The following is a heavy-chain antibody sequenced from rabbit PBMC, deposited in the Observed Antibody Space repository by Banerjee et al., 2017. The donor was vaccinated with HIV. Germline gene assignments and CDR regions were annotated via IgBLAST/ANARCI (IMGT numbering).Heavy chain of an antibody. CDR3: ARDGYDDYGGLNL. CDR1: GFDFSSYY. CDR2: IDPVFGST. J-gene: IGHJ4*01. D-gene: IGHD2-1*01. Sequence: QLKESGGGLVQPGGSLKLSCKASGFDFSSYYMSWVRQAPGKGLEWIGYIDPVFGSTYYASWVNGRFTISSHNAQNTLYLQLNSLTAADTATYFCARDGYDDYGGLNLWGQGTLVTVS. V-gene: IGHV1S7*01.